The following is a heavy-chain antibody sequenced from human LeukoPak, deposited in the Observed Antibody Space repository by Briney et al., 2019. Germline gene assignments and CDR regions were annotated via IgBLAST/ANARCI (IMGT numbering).Heavy chain of an antibody. D-gene: IGHD1-7*01. CDR1: NYTFTNYG. CDR2: ISAYTGIT. CDR3: ARDLNYTTSWYDH. Sequence: ASVKVSCKTSNYTFTNYGITWVRQAPGQGLEWMGWISAYTGITSLAQKFQGRVTMTTDTSTSTAYMELRSLRSDDTAVYYCARDLNYTTSWYDHWGQGTLVTVSP. V-gene: IGHV1-18*01. J-gene: IGHJ5*02.